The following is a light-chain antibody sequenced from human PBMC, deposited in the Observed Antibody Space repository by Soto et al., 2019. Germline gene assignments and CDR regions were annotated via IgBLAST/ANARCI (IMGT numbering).Light chain of an antibody. CDR3: QQRTNWPLT. CDR1: QSVGSS. Sequence: EIVLTQSPATLSSSPGERATLSCRASQSVGSSLAWYQQKPGQAPRLLIYDASTRATGIPARFSGSGSGTDFTLTISSLEPEDFAVYYCQQRTNWPLTFGGGTKVEIK. J-gene: IGKJ4*01. CDR2: DAS. V-gene: IGKV3-11*01.